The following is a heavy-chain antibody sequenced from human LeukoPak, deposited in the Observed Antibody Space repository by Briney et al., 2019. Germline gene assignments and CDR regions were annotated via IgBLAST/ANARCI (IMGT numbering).Heavy chain of an antibody. V-gene: IGHV4-59*01. Sequence: PSETLSLTCTVSGGSMSSYYWSWIRQPPGKGLEWIGYIYYSGSTNSNSSLKSRVTISVDTSKNQFSLKLTSVTPADTAVYYCARHYGTGGYFSSFFDYWGQGSLVTVSS. CDR2: IYYSGST. J-gene: IGHJ4*02. D-gene: IGHD3-22*01. CDR1: GGSMSSYY. CDR3: ARHYGTGGYFSSFFDY.